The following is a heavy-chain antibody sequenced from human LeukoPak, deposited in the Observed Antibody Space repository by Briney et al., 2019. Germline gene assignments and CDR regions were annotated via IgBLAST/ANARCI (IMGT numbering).Heavy chain of an antibody. CDR2: ISYDGSNK. CDR1: GFTFSSYA. CDR3: ARCGNHCSYGMDV. V-gene: IGHV3-30*04. D-gene: IGHD1-14*01. J-gene: IGHJ6*02. Sequence: PGGSLRLSCAASGFTFSSYAMHWVRQAPGKGLEWVAVISYDGSNKYYADSVKGRFTISRDNSKNTLYLQMNSLRAEDTAVYYCARCGNHCSYGMDVWGQGTTVTVSS.